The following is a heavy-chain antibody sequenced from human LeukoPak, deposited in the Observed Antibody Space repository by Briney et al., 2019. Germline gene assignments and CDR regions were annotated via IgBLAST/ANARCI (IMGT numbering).Heavy chain of an antibody. Sequence: WSLRLSCAASGFTFSSYWMSWVRQAPGKGLEWVANIKQDGSEKYYVDSVKGRFTISRDNAKNSLYLQMNSLRAEDTAVYYCARVNFWSGYYTGDRYYYYGMDVWGQGTTVTVSS. J-gene: IGHJ6*02. CDR1: GFTFSSYW. CDR3: ARVNFWSGYYTGDRYYYYGMDV. CDR2: IKQDGSEK. V-gene: IGHV3-7*03. D-gene: IGHD3-3*01.